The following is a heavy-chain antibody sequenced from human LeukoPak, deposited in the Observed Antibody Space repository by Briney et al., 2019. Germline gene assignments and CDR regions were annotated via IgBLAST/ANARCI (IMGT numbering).Heavy chain of an antibody. V-gene: IGHV4-39*01. Sequence: SETLSLTCTVSGGSTRRSSSYWAWLRQPPGKGLEWIGTFYYSGNTYYDPSLKSRATVSVDTSKNQFSLKLKSVTAADTAVYYCARGQVLRFLEWFKRHYYYGMDVWGQGTTVTVSS. CDR3: ARGQVLRFLEWFKRHYYYGMDV. J-gene: IGHJ6*02. CDR1: GGSTRRSSSY. CDR2: FYYSGNT. D-gene: IGHD3-3*01.